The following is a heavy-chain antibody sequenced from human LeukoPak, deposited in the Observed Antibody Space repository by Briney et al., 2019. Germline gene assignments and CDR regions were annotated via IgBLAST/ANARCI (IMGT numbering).Heavy chain of an antibody. Sequence: SVKVTCKASGGTFSSYAISWVRQAPGQGLEWMGGIIPIFGTANYAQKFQGRVTITADESTSTAYMELSSLRSEDTAVYYCARGGSIQYSSSWYGMYKWFDPWGQGTLVTVSS. D-gene: IGHD6-13*01. CDR3: ARGGSIQYSSSWYGMYKWFDP. V-gene: IGHV1-69*13. CDR2: IIPIFGTA. J-gene: IGHJ5*02. CDR1: GGTFSSYA.